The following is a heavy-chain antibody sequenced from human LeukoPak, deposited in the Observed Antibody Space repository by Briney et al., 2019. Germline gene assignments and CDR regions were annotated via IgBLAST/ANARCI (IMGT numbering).Heavy chain of an antibody. V-gene: IGHV3-21*04. CDR2: ISSSSSYI. D-gene: IGHD6-19*01. J-gene: IGHJ4*02. Sequence: PGGSLRLSCAASGFTFSSYSMNWVRQAPGKGLEWGSSISSSSSYIYYADSVKGRFTIYRDNSKNTLYLQMNSLRAEDTAVYYCAKENSGWYDYYFDYWGQGTLVTVSS. CDR3: AKENSGWYDYYFDY. CDR1: GFTFSSYS.